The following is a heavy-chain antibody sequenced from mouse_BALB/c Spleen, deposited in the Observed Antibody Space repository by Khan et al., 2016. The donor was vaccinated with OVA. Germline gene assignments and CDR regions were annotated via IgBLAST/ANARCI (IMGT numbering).Heavy chain of an antibody. Sequence: EVELVESGGGLVKPGGSLKLSCAASGFAFSSYSMSWVRQTPEKRLEWVATITSGGSYTYYPDSVKGRFTISRDNAKNTLYLQMSSLNSEDTAIYCCTRDRTYYSSSFYFDYWGQGTTLTVSS. V-gene: IGHV5-6-4*01. J-gene: IGHJ2*01. CDR2: ITSGGSYT. CDR3: TRDRTYYSSSFYFDY. CDR1: GFAFSSYS. D-gene: IGHD1-1*01.